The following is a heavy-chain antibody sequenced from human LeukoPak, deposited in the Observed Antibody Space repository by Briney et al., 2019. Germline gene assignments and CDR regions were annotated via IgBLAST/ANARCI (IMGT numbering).Heavy chain of an antibody. CDR3: ARDRGYSSGWYNY. CDR2: INAGNGNT. Sequence: ASVKVSCKASGYTFTSYAMHWVRQAPGQRLEWMGWINAGNGNTKYSQKFQGRVTITRDTSASIAYMELSSLRSEDTAVYYCARDRGYSSGWYNYWGQGTLVTVSS. D-gene: IGHD6-19*01. V-gene: IGHV1-3*01. J-gene: IGHJ4*02. CDR1: GYTFTSYA.